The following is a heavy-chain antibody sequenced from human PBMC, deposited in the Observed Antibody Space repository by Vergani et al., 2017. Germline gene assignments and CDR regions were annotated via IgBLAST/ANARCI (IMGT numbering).Heavy chain of an antibody. J-gene: IGHJ5*01. Sequence: QPQLQESGPGLLKPSETLSLTCSVSGGSISSSSYYWAWIRQSPGKGLEWIGSGYYGGSSYHNPSLNSRVTTFVDTSKNQLILKLRSVTAADTAVYYCARHKSEGSAWYNPKWFDSWGQGTLVTVSS. CDR2: GYYGGSS. V-gene: IGHV4-39*01. CDR1: GGSISSSSYY. CDR3: ARHKSEGSAWYNPKWFDS. D-gene: IGHD6-13*01.